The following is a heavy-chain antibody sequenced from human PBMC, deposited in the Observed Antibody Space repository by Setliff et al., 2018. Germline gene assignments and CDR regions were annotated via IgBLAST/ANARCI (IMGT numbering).Heavy chain of an antibody. CDR1: GFTFSTYS. J-gene: IGHJ4*02. CDR2: ISSSSSTI. V-gene: IGHV3-48*01. Sequence: PGGSLRLSCATSGFTFSTYSMNWVRQAPGKGLEWVSYISSSSSTIYYADSVKGRFTISRDNAKNSLYLQMNSLRAEDTAVYYCARDFYYTSGKVGLTDYWGQGTLVTVSS. CDR3: ARDFYYTSGKVGLTDY. D-gene: IGHD3-10*01.